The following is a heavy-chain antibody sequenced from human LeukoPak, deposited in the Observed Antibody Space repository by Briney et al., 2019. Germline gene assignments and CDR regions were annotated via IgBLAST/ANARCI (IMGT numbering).Heavy chain of an antibody. Sequence: SVKVSCKASGGTFNSYAISWVRQAPGQGVEWMGGIIPIFGTANYTQKVQGRVTITPDESTTTTYMELSRLRSENTAVYYCARNPFMATASQDYYYMDVWGKGTTITVSS. CDR3: ARNPFMATASQDYYYMDV. J-gene: IGHJ6*03. V-gene: IGHV1-69*13. CDR1: GGTFNSYA. CDR2: IIPIFGTA. D-gene: IGHD5-24*01.